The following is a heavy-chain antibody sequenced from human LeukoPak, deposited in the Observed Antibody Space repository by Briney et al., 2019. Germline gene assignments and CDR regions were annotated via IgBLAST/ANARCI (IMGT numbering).Heavy chain of an antibody. CDR2: INHSGST. D-gene: IGHD3-10*01. CDR1: GGSFSGYY. J-gene: IGHJ4*02. V-gene: IGHV4-34*01. Sequence: SETLSLTCAVYGGSFSGYYWSWIRQPPGKGLEWIGEINHSGSTNYNPSLKSRVTISVDTSKNQFSLKLSSVTAADTAVYYCAREEIVVRGVSYWGQGTLVTVSS. CDR3: AREEIVVRGVSY.